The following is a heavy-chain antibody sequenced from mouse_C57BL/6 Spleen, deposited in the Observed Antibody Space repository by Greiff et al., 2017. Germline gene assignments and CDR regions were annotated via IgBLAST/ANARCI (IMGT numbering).Heavy chain of an antibody. V-gene: IGHV1-26*01. D-gene: IGHD2-4*01. CDR2: INPNNGGT. J-gene: IGHJ2*01. Sequence: VQLQQSGPELVKPGASVKISCKASGYTFTDYYMNWVKQSHGKSLEWIGDINPNNGGTRYNQKFKGKATLTVDKSSSTAYMELRSLTSEDSAVYYCARGYDYDASYYFDYWGQGTTLTVSS. CDR1: GYTFTDYY. CDR3: ARGYDYDASYYFDY.